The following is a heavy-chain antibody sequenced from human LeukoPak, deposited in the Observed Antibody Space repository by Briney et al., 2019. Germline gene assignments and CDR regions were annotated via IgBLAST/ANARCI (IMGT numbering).Heavy chain of an antibody. Sequence: ASVKVSCKASGYTFTGYYMHWVRQAPGQGLEWMGWINPNSGGTNYAQKFQGWVTMTRDTSISTAYMELSRLRSDDTAVYYCARPGLSGYCSGGSCPLDYWGQGTMVTVSS. CDR1: GYTFTGYY. CDR3: ARPGLSGYCSGGSCPLDY. J-gene: IGHJ3*01. CDR2: INPNSGGT. V-gene: IGHV1-2*04. D-gene: IGHD2-15*01.